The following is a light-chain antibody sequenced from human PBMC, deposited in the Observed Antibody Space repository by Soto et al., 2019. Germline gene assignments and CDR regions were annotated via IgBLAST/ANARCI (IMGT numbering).Light chain of an antibody. CDR3: MQALKSPYT. CDR2: LGS. CDR1: QSLLHSNGYNY. Sequence: DIVMTQSPLSLPVTPGEPASISCRSSQSLLHSNGYNYLDWYLQKPGQSPQILIYLGSNRASGVPARFSGSGSATDFTLIIARVEAEDFGVYYYMQALKSPYTFGQGTKLEIK. J-gene: IGKJ2*01. V-gene: IGKV2-28*01.